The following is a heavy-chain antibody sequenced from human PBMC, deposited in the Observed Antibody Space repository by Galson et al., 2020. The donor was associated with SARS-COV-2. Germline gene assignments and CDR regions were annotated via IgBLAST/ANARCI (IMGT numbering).Heavy chain of an antibody. Sequence: SVKVSCKASGGTFSSYAISWVRQAPGQGLEWMGGIIPILGIANYAQKLQGRVTITADKSTSTAYMELSSLRSEDTAVYYCARGLLDCSSTSGNYMDVWGKGTTVTVSS. CDR2: IIPILGIA. J-gene: IGHJ6*03. CDR3: ARGLLDCSSTSGNYMDV. CDR1: GGTFSSYA. D-gene: IGHD2-2*01. V-gene: IGHV1-69*10.